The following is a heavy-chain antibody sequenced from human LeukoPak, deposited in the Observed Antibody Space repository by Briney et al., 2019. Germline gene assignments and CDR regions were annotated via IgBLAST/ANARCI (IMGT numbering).Heavy chain of an antibody. D-gene: IGHD2-8*01. CDR1: GGTFSSYA. V-gene: IGHV1-69*13. Sequence: GASVKVSCKASGGTFSSYAISWVRQAPGQGLEWMGGIIPIFGTANYAQKFQGRVTITADESTSTAYMELSSLRSEDTAVYYCARDLDLMVYAIAYWGQGTLVTVSS. CDR3: ARDLDLMVYAIAY. J-gene: IGHJ4*02. CDR2: IIPIFGTA.